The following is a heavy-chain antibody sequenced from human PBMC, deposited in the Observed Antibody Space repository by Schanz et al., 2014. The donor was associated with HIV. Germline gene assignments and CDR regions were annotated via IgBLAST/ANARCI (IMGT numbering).Heavy chain of an antibody. D-gene: IGHD2-2*01. J-gene: IGHJ4*02. CDR1: GHPFTGYY. CDR3: TINQYQLLPFDY. CDR2: INGDDGAT. Sequence: QVQLVQSGAEVKKPGASVKVSCKAPGHPFTGYYIHWVRQAPGQGLEWMGWINGDDGATRYSQKFQGRVTMTGDRSISTAYMELYGLTYDDTAVYFCTINQYQLLPFDYWGQGTLVSVSS. V-gene: IGHV1-2*02.